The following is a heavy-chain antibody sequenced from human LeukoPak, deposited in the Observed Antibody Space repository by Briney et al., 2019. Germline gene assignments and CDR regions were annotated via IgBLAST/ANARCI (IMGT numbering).Heavy chain of an antibody. CDR1: GFTYSSYA. V-gene: IGHV3-23*01. CDR2: ITGSGSST. J-gene: IGHJ4*02. CDR3: AKGARNSGYENFDS. Sequence: PGGSLRLSCGASGFTYSSYAMSWVRQAPGKGLEWVSVITGSGSSTYYADSVKGRFTISRDNSKNTLYLQMNSLRAEDTAVYYCAKGARNSGYENFDSWGQGTLATVSS. D-gene: IGHD5-12*01.